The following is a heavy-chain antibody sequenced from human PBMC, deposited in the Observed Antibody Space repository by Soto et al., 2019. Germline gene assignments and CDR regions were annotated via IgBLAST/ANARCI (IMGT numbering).Heavy chain of an antibody. D-gene: IGHD5-12*01. CDR1: GDNFASSG. J-gene: IGHJ6*02. CDR2: ISAYNGNT. Sequence: ASVTVSSTASGDNFASSGIRWVRQAPGQGLEWMGWISAYNGNTNYAQKLQGRVTMPTDTSTSTAYIELSSLRSEHTDVYYCARLRGMDVWGQGTRVTVS. CDR3: ARLRGMDV. V-gene: IGHV1-18*04.